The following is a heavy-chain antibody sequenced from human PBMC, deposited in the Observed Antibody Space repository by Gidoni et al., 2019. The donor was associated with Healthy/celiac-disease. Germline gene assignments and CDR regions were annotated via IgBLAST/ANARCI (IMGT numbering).Heavy chain of an antibody. CDR1: GGSISSSSYY. CDR3: PITIFGVVIQDPIFDY. CDR2: IYYSGST. V-gene: IGHV4-39*01. D-gene: IGHD3-3*01. J-gene: IGHJ4*02. Sequence: QLQLQESGPGLVKPSETLSLTCTVSGGSISSSSYYWGWLRQPPGKGLEWIGSIYYSGSTYYNPSLKSRVTISVDTSKNQFSLKLSSVTAADTAVYYCPITIFGVVIQDPIFDYWGQGTLVTVSS.